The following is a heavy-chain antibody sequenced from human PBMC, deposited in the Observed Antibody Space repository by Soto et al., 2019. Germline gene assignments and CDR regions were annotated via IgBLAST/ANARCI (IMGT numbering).Heavy chain of an antibody. D-gene: IGHD6-19*01. CDR2: IYHSGDT. CDR1: GYSLTSGYY. V-gene: IGHV4-38-2*01. CDR3: ARARIVVAGTIVDY. Sequence: XGTLSLTGAVSGYSLTSGYYCCCIRQPPGKGLEWIGSIYHSGDTYYNPSLKSRVTISVDTSKNHFSLKLTSVTAADTAVYYCARARIVVAGTIVDYWGQGTLVTVSS. J-gene: IGHJ4*02.